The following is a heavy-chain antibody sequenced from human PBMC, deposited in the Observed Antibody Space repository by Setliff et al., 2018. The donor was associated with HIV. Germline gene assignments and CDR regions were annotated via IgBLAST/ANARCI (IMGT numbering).Heavy chain of an antibody. CDR2: IKSKTDGGTT. V-gene: IGHV3-15*01. J-gene: IGHJ4*02. Sequence: PGGSLRLSCAASGFTFSNAWMSWVRQAPGKGLERVGRIKSKTDGGTTDYAAPVKGRFTISRDDSKNTLYLQMNSLKTEDTAVYYCTTDLTRYSYGYVRGDYWGQGTLVTVSS. D-gene: IGHD5-18*01. CDR3: TTDLTRYSYGYVRGDY. CDR1: GFTFSNAW.